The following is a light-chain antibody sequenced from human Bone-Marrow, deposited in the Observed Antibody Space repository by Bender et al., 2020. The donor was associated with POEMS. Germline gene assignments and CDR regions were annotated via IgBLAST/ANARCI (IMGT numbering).Light chain of an antibody. CDR3: LSYRINGTFV. CDR2: DVS. V-gene: IGLV2-14*01. Sequence: QSALTQPASVSGSPGQSITISCTGTSSDVGGYNYVSWYQQHPGKAPKLMIYDVSNRPSGVSDRFSASKSGNTASLTISGLQAEDEADYYCLSYRINGTFVFGTGTKVTVL. J-gene: IGLJ1*01. CDR1: SSDVGGYNY.